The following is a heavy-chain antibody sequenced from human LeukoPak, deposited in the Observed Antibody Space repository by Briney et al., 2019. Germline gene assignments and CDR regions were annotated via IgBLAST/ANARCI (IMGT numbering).Heavy chain of an antibody. CDR1: GYTFTSYG. CDR3: AREQTVVTLGVEYYFDY. V-gene: IGHV1-18*01. CDR2: ISAYNGNT. J-gene: IGHJ4*02. Sequence: GASVKVSCKASGYTFTSYGISWVRQAPGQGLEWMGWISAYNGNTNYAQKLQGRVTMTTDTSTSTAYTELRSLRSDDTAVYYCAREQTVVTLGVEYYFDYWGQGTLVTVSS. D-gene: IGHD4-23*01.